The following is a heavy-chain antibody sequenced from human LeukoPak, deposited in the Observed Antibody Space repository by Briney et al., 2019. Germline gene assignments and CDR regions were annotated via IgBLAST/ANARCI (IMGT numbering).Heavy chain of an antibody. D-gene: IGHD3-22*01. Sequence: GGSLRLSCAVSGFTVSVYYMSWVRQAPGKGLEWVSSISSSSSYIYYADSVKGRFTISRDNAKNSLYLQMNSLRAEDTAVYYCARGAQGYYYDSSGPIDYWGQGTLVTVSS. CDR2: ISSSSSYI. V-gene: IGHV3-21*01. J-gene: IGHJ4*02. CDR1: GFTVSVYY. CDR3: ARGAQGYYYDSSGPIDY.